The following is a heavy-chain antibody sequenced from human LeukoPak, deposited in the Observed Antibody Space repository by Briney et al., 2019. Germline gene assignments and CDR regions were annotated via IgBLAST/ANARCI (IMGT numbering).Heavy chain of an antibody. CDR2: MNTNSGNT. V-gene: IGHV1-8*01. Sequence: WASVKVSCKASGYTFTSYDINWVRQATGQGLEWMGWMNTNSGNTDYAQKFQGRVTMTRNTSITTASMELSSLRSEDTAVYYCARSLYSSFDYWGQGTLVTVSS. D-gene: IGHD1-26*01. CDR3: ARSLYSSFDY. CDR1: GYTFTSYD. J-gene: IGHJ4*02.